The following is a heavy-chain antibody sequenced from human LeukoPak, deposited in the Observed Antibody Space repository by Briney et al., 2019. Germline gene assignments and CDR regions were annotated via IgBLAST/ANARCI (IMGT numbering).Heavy chain of an antibody. CDR2: INHSGST. CDR1: GGSFSGYY. V-gene: IGHV4-34*01. CDR3: ARRKYCSSTSCPLSYCMDV. J-gene: IGHJ6*03. Sequence: SETLSLTCAVYGGSFSGYYWSWTRQPPGKGLEWIGEINHSGSTNYNPSLKSRVTISVDTSKNQFSLKLSSVTAADTAVYYCARRKYCSSTSCPLSYCMDVWGKGTTVTVSS. D-gene: IGHD2-2*01.